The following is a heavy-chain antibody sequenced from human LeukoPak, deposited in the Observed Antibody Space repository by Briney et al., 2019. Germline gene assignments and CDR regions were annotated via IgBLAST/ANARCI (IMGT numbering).Heavy chain of an antibody. Sequence: PGGSLRLSCAASGLTFRLYGMHWVRQAPGKGLEWVSYISSSSSTIYYADSVKGRFTISRDNAKNSLYLQMNSLRAEDTAVYYCARVAYCTNGVCHDYWGQGTLVTVSS. V-gene: IGHV3-48*01. J-gene: IGHJ4*02. CDR1: GLTFRLYG. D-gene: IGHD2-8*01. CDR2: ISSSSSTI. CDR3: ARVAYCTNGVCHDY.